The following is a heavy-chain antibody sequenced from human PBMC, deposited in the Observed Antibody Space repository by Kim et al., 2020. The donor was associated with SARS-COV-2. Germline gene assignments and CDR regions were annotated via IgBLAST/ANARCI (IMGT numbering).Heavy chain of an antibody. CDR2: IYYSGST. V-gene: IGHV4-39*01. D-gene: IGHD3-3*01. Sequence: SETLSLTCTVSGGSISSSSYYWGWIRQPPGKGLEWIGSIYYSGSTYYNPSLKSRVTISVDTSKNQFSLKLSSVTAADTAVYYCARLPFGVVSWVDPWGQG. CDR3: ARLPFGVVSWVDP. J-gene: IGHJ5*02. CDR1: GGSISSSSYY.